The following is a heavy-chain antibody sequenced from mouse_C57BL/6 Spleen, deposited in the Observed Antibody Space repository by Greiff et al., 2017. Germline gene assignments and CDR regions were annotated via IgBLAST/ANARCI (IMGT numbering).Heavy chain of an antibody. D-gene: IGHD3-2*02. J-gene: IGHJ2*01. CDR2: ISSGSSTI. Sequence: EVKLQESGGGLVKPGGSLKLSCAASGFTFSDYGMHWVRQAPEKGLEWVAYISSGSSTIYYADTVKGRFTISRDNAQNTLFLQMTSLRSEDTARYYGARTGSSGYVDYWGQGTTLTVSS. CDR1: GFTFSDYG. V-gene: IGHV5-17*01. CDR3: ARTGSSGYVDY.